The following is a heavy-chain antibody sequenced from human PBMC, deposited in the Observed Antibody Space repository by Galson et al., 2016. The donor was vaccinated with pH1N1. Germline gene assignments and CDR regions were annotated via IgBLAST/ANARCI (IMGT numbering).Heavy chain of an antibody. CDR3: AKDRAANYGDYWDY. CDR2: IRFDENNN. J-gene: IGHJ4*02. CDR1: GFNFSTYG. Sequence: PRLSCAASGFNFSTYGMHWVRQAPGKGLEWVAFIRFDENNNYYADSVKGRFTISRDSSKNMLYLQMNSLRAEDTAVYYCAKDRAANYGDYWDYWGQGTLVTVSS. D-gene: IGHD4-17*01. V-gene: IGHV3-30*02.